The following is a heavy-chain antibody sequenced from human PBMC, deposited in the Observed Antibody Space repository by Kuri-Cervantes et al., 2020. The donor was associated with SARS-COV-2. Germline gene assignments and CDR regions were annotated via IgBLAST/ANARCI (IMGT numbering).Heavy chain of an antibody. D-gene: IGHD2-15*01. Sequence: GESLKISCAASGCTFSSYWMHWVRQAPGKGLVWVSRINSDGSSTSYADSVKGRFTISRDNAKNTLYLQMNSLRDEDTAVYYCARDPDGVSVVAAPPDYYFDYWGQGTLVTVSS. CDR3: ARDPDGVSVVAAPPDYYFDY. CDR1: GCTFSSYW. CDR2: INSDGSST. V-gene: IGHV3-74*01. J-gene: IGHJ4*02.